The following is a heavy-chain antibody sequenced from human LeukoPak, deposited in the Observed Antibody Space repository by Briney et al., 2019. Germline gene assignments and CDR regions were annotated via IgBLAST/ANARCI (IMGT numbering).Heavy chain of an antibody. CDR2: RSAYNGNT. V-gene: IGHV1-18*01. Sequence: ASVKVSCKASGYTFTNYGITWVRQAPGQGLEWMGWRSAYNGNTKYAQKLQGRVTMTTDTSTSTAYMELRSLRSDDTAAYYCARDGAVAYYYGSSYYYYMDVWGKGTTVTISS. CDR3: ARDGAVAYYYGSSYYYYMDV. CDR1: GYTFTNYG. D-gene: IGHD3-10*01. J-gene: IGHJ6*03.